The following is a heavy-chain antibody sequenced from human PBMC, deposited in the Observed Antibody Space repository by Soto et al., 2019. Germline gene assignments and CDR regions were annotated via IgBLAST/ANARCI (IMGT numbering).Heavy chain of an antibody. D-gene: IGHD1-1*01. Sequence: GASVKVSCKASGYTFTSYAMHWVRQAPGQGLEWMGWISAHNGNTDYAQKLQGRVIVTRDTSTSTAYMELRSLISDDTAVYYCARGRYGDYWGQGALVTVSS. J-gene: IGHJ4*02. CDR1: GYTFTSYA. V-gene: IGHV1-18*01. CDR3: ARGRYGDY. CDR2: ISAHNGNT.